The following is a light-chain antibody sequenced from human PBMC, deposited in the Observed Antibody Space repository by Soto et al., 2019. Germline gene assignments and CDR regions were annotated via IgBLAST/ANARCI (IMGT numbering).Light chain of an antibody. CDR2: VNS. V-gene: IGLV1-40*01. Sequence: QSVLTQPPSVSGAPGQRVTISCTGSSSNSGAGYDVHWYQQLPGTAPTLLIYVNSNRPSWVPDRFSGPKSGTSASLASTGLQAEDEADYYCQSYDSSLSAVVFGGGTKLTVL. CDR3: QSYDSSLSAVV. CDR1: SSNSGAGYD. J-gene: IGLJ2*01.